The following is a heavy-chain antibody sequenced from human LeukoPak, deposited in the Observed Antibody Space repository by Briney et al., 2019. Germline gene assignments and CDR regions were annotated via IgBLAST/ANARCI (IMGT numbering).Heavy chain of an antibody. V-gene: IGHV1-46*01. CDR1: GYTFTSYY. CDR2: INPSGGST. Sequence: GASVKVSCKASGYTFTSYYMHWVRQAPGQGLEWMGIINPSGGSTSYAQKFQGRVTMTRDTSTSTVYMELSSLRSEDTAVYYCAREVYPYRYYDSSGYYRRSFDYWGQGTLVTVSS. J-gene: IGHJ4*02. CDR3: AREVYPYRYYDSSGYYRRSFDY. D-gene: IGHD3-22*01.